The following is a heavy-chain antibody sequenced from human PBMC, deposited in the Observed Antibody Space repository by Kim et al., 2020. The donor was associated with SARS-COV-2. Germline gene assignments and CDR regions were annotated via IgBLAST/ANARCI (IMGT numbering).Heavy chain of an antibody. Sequence: SETLSLTCTVSGGSISSGGYYWSWIRQHPGKGLEWIGYIYYSGSTYYNPSLKSRVTISVDTSKNQFSLKLSSVTAADTAVYYCARTRPSTVTSVYGMDVWGQGTTVTVSS. CDR2: IYYSGST. V-gene: IGHV4-31*03. CDR3: ARTRPSTVTSVYGMDV. D-gene: IGHD4-17*01. CDR1: GGSISSGGYY. J-gene: IGHJ6*02.